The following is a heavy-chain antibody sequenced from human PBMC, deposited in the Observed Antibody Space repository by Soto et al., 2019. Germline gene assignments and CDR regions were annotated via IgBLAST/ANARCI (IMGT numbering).Heavy chain of an antibody. CDR1: GFTFSSYD. Sequence: EVQLVESGGGLVQPGGSLRLSCAASGFTFSSYDMHWVRQATGKGLEWVSAIGTAGDTYYPGSVKGRFTISREHAKNSLYLQMNSLRAGDTAVYYCARAKTGTTGIDAFDIWGQGTMVTVSS. CDR3: ARAKTGTTGIDAFDI. D-gene: IGHD1-1*01. V-gene: IGHV3-13*01. J-gene: IGHJ3*02. CDR2: IGTAGDT.